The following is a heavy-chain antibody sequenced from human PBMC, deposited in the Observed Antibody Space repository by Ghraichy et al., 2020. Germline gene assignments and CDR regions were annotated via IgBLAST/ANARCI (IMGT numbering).Heavy chain of an antibody. CDR3: AKSGSLQSAAIHPAEGYSGYDHTYYFDY. V-gene: IGHV3-23*01. CDR2: ISGSGGST. D-gene: IGHD5-12*01. CDR1: GFTFSSYA. J-gene: IGHJ4*02. Sequence: LSLTCAASGFTFSSYAMSWVRQAPGKGLEWVSAISGSGGSTYYADSVKGRFTISRDNSKNTLYLQMNSLRAEDTAVYYCAKSGSLQSAAIHPAEGYSGYDHTYYFDYWGQGTLVTVSS.